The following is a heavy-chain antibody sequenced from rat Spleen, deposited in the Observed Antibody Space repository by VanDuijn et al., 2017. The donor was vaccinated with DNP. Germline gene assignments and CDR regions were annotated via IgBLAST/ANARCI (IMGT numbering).Heavy chain of an antibody. CDR3: VRQELRRLYWFAH. CDR2: ISYNGGTP. V-gene: IGHV5-29*01. D-gene: IGHD1-11*01. J-gene: IGHJ3*01. CDR1: GFTFSDYY. Sequence: EVLLVESDGGLVQPGRSLKLSCAVSGFTFSDYYMAWVRQAPAKGLEWVATISYNGGTPYYRDSVKGRFTISRDNAKSTLYLQMNSLRSEDTATYYCVRQELRRLYWFAHWGQGTLVTVSS.